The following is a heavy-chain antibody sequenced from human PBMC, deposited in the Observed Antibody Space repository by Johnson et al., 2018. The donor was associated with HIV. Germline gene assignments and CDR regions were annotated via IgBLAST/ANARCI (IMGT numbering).Heavy chain of an antibody. V-gene: IGHV3-64*01. CDR2: ISSNGGST. CDR1: GFTFSRCA. Sequence: EVQLVESGGGVVQPGRSLRLSCAASGFTFSRCAMHWVRQAPGKGLEYVSAISSNGGSTYYANSVKGRFTISRDNSKNTLYLQMNSLRAEDTAVYYCLAGGIWGQGTMVIFSS. J-gene: IGHJ3*02. CDR3: LAGGI. D-gene: IGHD6-19*01.